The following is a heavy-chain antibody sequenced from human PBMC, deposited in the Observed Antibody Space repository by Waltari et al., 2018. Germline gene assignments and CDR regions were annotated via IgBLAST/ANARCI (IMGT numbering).Heavy chain of an antibody. CDR1: GGSISSYY. CDR3: ARHGGAAAGSRGYMDV. J-gene: IGHJ6*03. D-gene: IGHD6-13*01. V-gene: IGHV4-59*08. CDR2: IYYSGST. Sequence: QVQLQESGPGLVKPSATLSLTCTVPGGSISSYYWSWIRQPPGKGLEWIGYIYYSGSTNYNPSLKSRVTISVDTSKNQFSLKLSSVTAADTAVYYCARHGGAAAGSRGYMDVWGKGTTVTISS.